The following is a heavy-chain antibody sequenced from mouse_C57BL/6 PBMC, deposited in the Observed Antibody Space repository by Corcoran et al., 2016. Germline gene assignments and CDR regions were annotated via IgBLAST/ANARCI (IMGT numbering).Heavy chain of an antibody. Sequence: QVQLQQSGAELVKPGASVKISCKASGYAFSSYWMNWVKQRPGKGLEWIGQIYPGDGDTNYNGKFKGKATLTADKSSSTAYMQLSSLTSEDSAVYFCARLEDYDYLAWFAYWGQGTLVTVSA. V-gene: IGHV1-80*01. D-gene: IGHD2-4*01. J-gene: IGHJ3*01. CDR3: ARLEDYDYLAWFAY. CDR2: IYPGDGDT. CDR1: GYAFSSYW.